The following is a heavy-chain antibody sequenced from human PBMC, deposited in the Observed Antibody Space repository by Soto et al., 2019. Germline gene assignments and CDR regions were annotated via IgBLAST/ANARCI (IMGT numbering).Heavy chain of an antibody. CDR2: IIPILGIA. J-gene: IGHJ3*02. V-gene: IGHV1-69*02. D-gene: IGHD5-12*01. Sequence: QVQLVQSGAEVKKPGSSVKVSCKASGGTFSSYTISWVRQAPGQGLEWMGRIIPILGIANYAQKFQGRVTITADKSTSTAYMELSSLRSEDTAVYYCARAGLSGYDYQDAFDIWGQGTMVTVSS. CDR1: GGTFSSYT. CDR3: ARAGLSGYDYQDAFDI.